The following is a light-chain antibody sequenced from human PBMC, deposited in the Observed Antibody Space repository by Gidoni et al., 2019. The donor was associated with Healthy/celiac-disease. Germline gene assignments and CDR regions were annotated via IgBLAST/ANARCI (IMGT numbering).Light chain of an antibody. V-gene: IGKV3-20*01. Sequence: IVLPQSPGTLSLSPGERATLSCRASQRVSSSYLAWYQQKPGQAPRLLIYGASSRATGIPDSFSGSGSGTDFTLTISRLEPEDFAVYYCQQYGSSPRITFGGGTKVEIK. CDR3: QQYGSSPRIT. CDR2: GAS. J-gene: IGKJ4*01. CDR1: QRVSSSY.